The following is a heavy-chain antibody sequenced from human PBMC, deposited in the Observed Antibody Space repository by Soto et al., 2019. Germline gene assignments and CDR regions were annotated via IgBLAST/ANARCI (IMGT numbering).Heavy chain of an antibody. CDR3: ARVRARYYDSSGPAGY. CDR1: GYTFTNYA. D-gene: IGHD3-22*01. Sequence: QVQLVQSGAEVKKPGASVKVSCKASGYTFTNYAMHWVRQAPGQRLEWMGWINAVNGNTKYSQKFQGRVTITRDTSASTAYMELSSLRSEDTAVYYCARVRARYYDSSGPAGYWGQGTLVTVSS. V-gene: IGHV1-3*01. J-gene: IGHJ4*02. CDR2: INAVNGNT.